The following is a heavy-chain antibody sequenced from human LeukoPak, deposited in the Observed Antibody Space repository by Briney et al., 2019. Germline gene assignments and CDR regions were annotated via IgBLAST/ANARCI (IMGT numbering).Heavy chain of an antibody. J-gene: IGHJ4*02. CDR3: ARAVRGYSYAYLPY. CDR1: GYTFSSYG. Sequence: ASVKVSCKASGYTFSSYGISWVRQAPGQGLEWMGWISAYDGNTDYAQNLQGRVTMTTDTSTSTAYMELRSLRSDDTAVYYCARAVRGYSYAYLPYWGQGTLVTVSS. CDR2: ISAYDGNT. D-gene: IGHD5-18*01. V-gene: IGHV1-18*01.